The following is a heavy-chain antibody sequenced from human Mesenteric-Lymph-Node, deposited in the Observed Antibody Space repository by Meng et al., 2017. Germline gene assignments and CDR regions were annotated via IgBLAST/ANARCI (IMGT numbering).Heavy chain of an antibody. Sequence: SETLSLTCTVSGGSISSYYWSWIRQPPGKGLEWIGYIYYSGSTNYNPSLKSRVTISVDTSKNQLSLKLSSVTAADTAVYYCARVAPYYYDSSGYCDYWGQGTLVTVSS. D-gene: IGHD3-22*01. CDR3: ARVAPYYYDSSGYCDY. CDR1: GGSISSYY. CDR2: IYYSGST. V-gene: IGHV4-59*12. J-gene: IGHJ4*02.